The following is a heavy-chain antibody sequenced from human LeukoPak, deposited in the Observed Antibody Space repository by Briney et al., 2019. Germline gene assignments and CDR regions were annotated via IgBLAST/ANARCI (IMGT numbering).Heavy chain of an antibody. Sequence: ASVKVSCKASGYTFTIYGISWVRQAPGQGLEWMGWISAYNGNTNYAQKLQGRVTMTTDTSTSTAYMELRSLRSDDTAVYYRARDRPLGVYDYWGQGTLVTVSS. V-gene: IGHV1-18*01. CDR2: ISAYNGNT. CDR3: ARDRPLGVYDY. D-gene: IGHD5/OR15-5a*01. J-gene: IGHJ4*02. CDR1: GYTFTIYG.